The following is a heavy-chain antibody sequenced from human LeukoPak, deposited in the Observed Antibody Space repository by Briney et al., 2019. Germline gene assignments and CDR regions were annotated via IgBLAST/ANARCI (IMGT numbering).Heavy chain of an antibody. D-gene: IGHD5-24*01. V-gene: IGHV4-59*08. CDR2: IYYSGST. J-gene: IGHJ3*02. Sequence: SETLSLTCAVSGASISSYYWSWIRQPPGKGLEWIGYIYYSGSTNYNPSLKSRVTISVDTSKNQFSLKLSSVTAADTAVYYCARHNYRDAFDIWGQGTMVTVSS. CDR3: ARHNYRDAFDI. CDR1: GASISSYY.